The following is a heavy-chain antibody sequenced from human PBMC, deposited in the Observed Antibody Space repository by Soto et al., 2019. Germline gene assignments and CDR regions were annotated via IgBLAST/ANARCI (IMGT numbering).Heavy chain of an antibody. CDR3: ARGGYYYENSGQNAYDY. CDR1: GGPISSGGYY. J-gene: IGHJ4*01. D-gene: IGHD3-22*01. CDR2: IYYGGST. V-gene: IGHV4-31*03. Sequence: SETLSLTCTVSGGPISSGGYYWSWIRQHPGKGLEWIGYIYYGGSTYYNPSLKSRATISGDTSKNQFSLKLSSVTAADTAVYYCARGGYYYENSGQNAYDYWGQGILVTVSS.